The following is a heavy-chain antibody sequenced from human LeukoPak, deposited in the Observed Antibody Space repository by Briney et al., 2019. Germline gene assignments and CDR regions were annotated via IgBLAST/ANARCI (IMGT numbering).Heavy chain of an antibody. V-gene: IGHV4-39*01. CDR2: IYYSGST. J-gene: IGHJ4*02. Sequence: SETLSLTCTVSGGSISSSSYYWGWIRQPPGKGLEWIGSIYYSGSTYYNPSLKSRVTISVDTSKNQSSLKLSSVTAADTAVYYCARNGPYSSSSHFDYWGQGTLVTVSS. CDR3: ARNGPYSSSSHFDY. D-gene: IGHD6-6*01. CDR1: GGSISSSSYY.